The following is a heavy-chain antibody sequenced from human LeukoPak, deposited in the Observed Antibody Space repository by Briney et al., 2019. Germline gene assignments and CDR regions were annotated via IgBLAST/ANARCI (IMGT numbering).Heavy chain of an antibody. CDR3: ARGQYGSGIDY. CDR2: ISGTSGST. CDR1: GFPFSTYS. D-gene: IGHD3-10*01. V-gene: IGHV3-48*04. J-gene: IGHJ4*02. Sequence: GGSLRLSCAASGFPFSTYSVNWVRQAPGKGLEWVSYISGTSGSTYYADSVKGRFTISRDNAWNSLYLQMNSLRAEDTAVYYCARGQYGSGIDYWGQGTLVTVSS.